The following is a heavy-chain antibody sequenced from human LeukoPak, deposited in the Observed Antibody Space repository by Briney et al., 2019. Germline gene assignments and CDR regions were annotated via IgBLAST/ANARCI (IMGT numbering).Heavy chain of an antibody. CDR1: GFTFSSYA. J-gene: IGHJ4*02. CDR3: ARERRGSFDY. Sequence: PGRSLRLSCAASGFTFSSYALHWVRQAPGKGLEWVAIISYDGSTKDYADSVKGRFTISRDNSKNTLYLQMNSLRTEDTAVYFCARERRGSFDYWGQGTLVTVSS. V-gene: IGHV3-30-3*01. CDR2: ISYDGSTK. D-gene: IGHD1-1*01.